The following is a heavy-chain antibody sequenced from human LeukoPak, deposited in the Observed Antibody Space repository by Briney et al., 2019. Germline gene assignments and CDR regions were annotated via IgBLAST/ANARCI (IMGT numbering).Heavy chain of an antibody. Sequence: GGSLRLSCAASGFTVSDNYMSWVRQAPGKGLEWVSVMYSRGDTYYANSVKGRFTFSRDNAKNSLYLQMNSLKVEDTAIYYCARAYDNSGRTGDYWGQGTLVTVSS. V-gene: IGHV3-66*01. D-gene: IGHD3-22*01. CDR1: GFTVSDNY. J-gene: IGHJ4*02. CDR3: ARAYDNSGRTGDY. CDR2: MYSRGDT.